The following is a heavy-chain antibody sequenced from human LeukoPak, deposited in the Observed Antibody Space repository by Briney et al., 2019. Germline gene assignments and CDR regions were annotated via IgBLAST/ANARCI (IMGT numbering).Heavy chain of an antibody. CDR2: ITAGNGNT. J-gene: IGHJ3*02. D-gene: IGHD5-18*01. Sequence: ASVKVSCKASGYNFRSYGIGWVRQAPSQGLEWMGWITAGNGNTNYAQKVQGRVTMTTDTSTSTAYMELRSPRSDDTAMYFCARDSARGYSYGYNAFDIWGQGTMVTVSS. CDR3: ARDSARGYSYGYNAFDI. V-gene: IGHV1-18*01. CDR1: GYNFRSYG.